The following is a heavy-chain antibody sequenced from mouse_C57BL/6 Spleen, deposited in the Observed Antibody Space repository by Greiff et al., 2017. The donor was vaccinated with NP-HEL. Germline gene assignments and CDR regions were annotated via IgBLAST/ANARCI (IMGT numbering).Heavy chain of an antibody. D-gene: IGHD1-1*01. CDR1: GFTFSSYA. CDR2: ISDGGSYT. J-gene: IGHJ2*01. CDR3: ARDLAGY. V-gene: IGHV5-4*01. Sequence: EVHLVESGGGLVKPGGSLKLSCAASGFTFSSYAMSWVRQTPEKRLEWVATISDGGSYTYYPDNVKGRFTISRDNAKNNLYLQMSHLKSEDTAMYYCARDLAGYWGQGTTLTVSS.